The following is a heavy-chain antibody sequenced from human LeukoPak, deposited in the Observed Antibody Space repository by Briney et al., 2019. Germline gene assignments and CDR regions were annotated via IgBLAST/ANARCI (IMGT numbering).Heavy chain of an antibody. CDR1: GGSISSSNW. D-gene: IGHD7-27*01. CDR3: ARGLTGGKGGNWFDP. CDR2: IYHSGST. V-gene: IGHV4-4*02. Sequence: SETLSLTCAVSGGSISSSNWWSWVRQPPGKGLEWIGEIYHSGSTNYNPSLKSRVTISVDTSKNQFSLKLSSVTAADTAVYYCARGLTGGKGGNWFDPWGQGTLVTVSS. J-gene: IGHJ5*02.